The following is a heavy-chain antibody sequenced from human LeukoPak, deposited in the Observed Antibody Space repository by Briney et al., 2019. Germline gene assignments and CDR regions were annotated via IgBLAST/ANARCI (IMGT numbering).Heavy chain of an antibody. J-gene: IGHJ3*02. V-gene: IGHV3-30*04. CDR1: GFTFSSYA. Sequence: GGSLRLSCAASGFTFSSYAMHWVRQAPGKGLEWVAVISYDGSNKYYADSVKGRFTISRDNSKNTLYLQMNSLRAEDTAVYYCARDLRGLTGYYLDAFDIWGRGTMVTVSS. D-gene: IGHD3-9*01. CDR3: ARDLRGLTGYYLDAFDI. CDR2: ISYDGSNK.